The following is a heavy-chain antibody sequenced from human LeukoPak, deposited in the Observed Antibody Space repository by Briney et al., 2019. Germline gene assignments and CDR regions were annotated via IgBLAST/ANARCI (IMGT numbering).Heavy chain of an antibody. CDR3: AKGGDLLTGHYKGFDF. Sequence: GGSLRLSCAASGFIFDNYAIHWVRQPPGKGLEWVSLITWNSDTIAYADSVKGRFTISRDNAKNSLYLQMSSLRPEDTAFYYCAKGGDLLTGHYKGFDFWGQGTLVTVSS. CDR1: GFIFDNYA. J-gene: IGHJ4*02. CDR2: ITWNSDTI. V-gene: IGHV3-9*01. D-gene: IGHD3-9*01.